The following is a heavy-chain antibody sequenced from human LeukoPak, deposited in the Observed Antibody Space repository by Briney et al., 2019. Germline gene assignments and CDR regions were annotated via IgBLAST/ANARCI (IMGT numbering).Heavy chain of an antibody. CDR3: ARGGDFWSGFAANNWFDP. D-gene: IGHD3-3*01. Sequence: GGSLRLSCAASGFTFSSYNMNWVRQAPGKGLEWVSSISSSSSYIYYADSVKGRFTISRDNAKNSLYLQMNSLRAEDTAVYYCARGGDFWSGFAANNWFDPWGQGSLVTVSS. CDR1: GFTFSSYN. CDR2: ISSSSSYI. V-gene: IGHV3-21*01. J-gene: IGHJ5*02.